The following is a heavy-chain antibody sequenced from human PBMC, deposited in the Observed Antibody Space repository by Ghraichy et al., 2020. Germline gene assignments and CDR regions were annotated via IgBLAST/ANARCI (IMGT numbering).Heavy chain of an antibody. V-gene: IGHV3-7*01. J-gene: IGHJ3*01. CDR3: VRDIGECKSFCHDALDV. D-gene: IGHD3-3*01. CDR1: GFTFKNYY. Sequence: GGSLRLSCESSGFTFKNYYMAWIRQAPGKGLEWVANIAGDGSKKNEMESGTGRITISRDNAQNSLFLDIKNVRAEDTALYFCVRDIGECKSFCHDALDVWGPGTAVTVSS. CDR2: IAGDGSKK.